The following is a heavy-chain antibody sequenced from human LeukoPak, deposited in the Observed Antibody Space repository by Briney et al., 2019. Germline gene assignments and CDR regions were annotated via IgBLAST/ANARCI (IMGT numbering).Heavy chain of an antibody. D-gene: IGHD2-15*01. CDR1: GFTFSSYW. V-gene: IGHV3-7*03. CDR2: IKGDGSEK. Sequence: GGSLRLSCAASGFTFSSYWMTWVRQAPGKGLEWVADIKGDGSEKRCEDSVKGRFTVSRDNAKNSLYLQMNSLRVEDTAVYYCARDVGWFRFDYWGHGTSVTASS. CDR3: ARDVGWFRFDY. J-gene: IGHJ4*01.